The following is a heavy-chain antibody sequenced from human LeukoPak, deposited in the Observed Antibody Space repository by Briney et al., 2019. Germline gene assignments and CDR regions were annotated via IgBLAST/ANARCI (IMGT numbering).Heavy chain of an antibody. Sequence: SETLSLTCTVSGGSISSSTSYWNWIRQPPGKGLEWIGGIYYSGSTYYNPSLKSRVTISVDTSKNQFSLKLSSVTAADTAVYYCARLGVVTTIEHWFDPWGQGTLVTVSS. CDR2: IYYSGST. CDR1: GGSISSSTSY. CDR3: ARLGVVTTIEHWFDP. D-gene: IGHD2-21*02. J-gene: IGHJ5*02. V-gene: IGHV4-39*07.